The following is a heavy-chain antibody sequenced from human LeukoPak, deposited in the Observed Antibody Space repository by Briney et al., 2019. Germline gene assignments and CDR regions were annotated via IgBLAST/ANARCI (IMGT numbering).Heavy chain of an antibody. CDR1: GFTFSNAG. D-gene: IGHD3/OR15-3a*01. V-gene: IGHV3-15*01. Sequence: GGSLRLSCAASGFTFSNAGMSWVRQAPGKGGEWVGRIKRKGDDGTIDYAAPVKGRLTISRDDSKNTLYLQMNSLKSEDTAVYYCTAGTGRSDFDYWGQGTLVTVSS. J-gene: IGHJ4*02. CDR2: IKRKGDDGTI. CDR3: TAGTGRSDFDY.